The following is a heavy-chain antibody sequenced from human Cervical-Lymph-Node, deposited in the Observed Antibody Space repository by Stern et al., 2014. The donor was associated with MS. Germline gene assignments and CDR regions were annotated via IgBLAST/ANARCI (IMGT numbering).Heavy chain of an antibody. D-gene: IGHD1-26*01. J-gene: IGHJ3*02. V-gene: IGHV1-2*06. CDR1: GYIFTDSQ. CDR2: INSHTGLI. Sequence: QVQLVESGAEAKKPGASVRISCKASGYIFTDSQLHWLRQALGQGLERMGRINSHTGLIDYAQTLTARVTMTRDASIATAYMELSSLRPDDTAIYYCVRDSGSFLSDAYDIWGQGTMVTVSS. CDR3: VRDSGSFLSDAYDI.